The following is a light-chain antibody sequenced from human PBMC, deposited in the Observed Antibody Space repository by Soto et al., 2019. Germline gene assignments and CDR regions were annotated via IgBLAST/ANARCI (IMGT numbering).Light chain of an antibody. CDR1: QSLVHSDGIAY. J-gene: IGKJ5*01. CDR3: MQGTHWPIT. V-gene: IGKV2-30*02. Sequence: DVVMTQSPLSLSVTLGQPASISCRSNQSLVHSDGIAYFSWFQQRPGRSPRRXIYKVSNRDSGVPARFSGSGSGTDFALKISRVEAEDVGVYYCMQGTHWPITFGQGTRLEI. CDR2: KVS.